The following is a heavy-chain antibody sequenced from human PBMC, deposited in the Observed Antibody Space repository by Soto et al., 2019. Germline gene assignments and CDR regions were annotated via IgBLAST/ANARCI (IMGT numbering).Heavy chain of an antibody. J-gene: IGHJ6*02. CDR1: GGTFSSYA. CDR3: ARGLYGSGSQIYYYYGMDV. Sequence: ASVKVSCKASGGTFSSYAISWVRQAPGQGLEWMGRIIPILGIANYAQKFQGRVTITADKSTSTAYMELSSLRSEDTAVYYCARGLYGSGSQIYYYYGMDVWGQGTTVTISS. V-gene: IGHV1-69*04. CDR2: IIPILGIA. D-gene: IGHD3-10*01.